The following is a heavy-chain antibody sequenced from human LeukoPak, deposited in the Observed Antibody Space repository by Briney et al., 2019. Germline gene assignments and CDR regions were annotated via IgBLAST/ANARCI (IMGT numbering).Heavy chain of an antibody. Sequence: AGGSLRLSCAASGFTFSSYAMSWVRQAPGKGLEWVSVIYSGGSTYYADSVKGRFTISRDNSKNTLYLQMNSLRAEDTAVYYCARVPPYSGSYSYYFDYWGQGTLVTVSS. CDR1: GFTFSSYA. D-gene: IGHD1-26*01. J-gene: IGHJ4*02. V-gene: IGHV3-66*02. CDR3: ARVPPYSGSYSYYFDY. CDR2: IYSGGST.